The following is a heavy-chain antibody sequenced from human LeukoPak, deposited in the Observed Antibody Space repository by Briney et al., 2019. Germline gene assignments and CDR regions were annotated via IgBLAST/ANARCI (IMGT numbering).Heavy chain of an antibody. CDR2: ITGSGDRT. D-gene: IGHD4/OR15-4a*01. J-gene: IGHJ3*02. CDR3: ARKGVLHAFDI. Sequence: GGSLRLSCAASGFTFSRYAMTWVRQAPGKGLEWVSAITGSGDRTYYADSVRGRFTISRDNSKNTLYLQMNSLRAEDTAVFYCARKGVLHAFDIWGQGTMVTVSS. V-gene: IGHV3-23*01. CDR1: GFTFSRYA.